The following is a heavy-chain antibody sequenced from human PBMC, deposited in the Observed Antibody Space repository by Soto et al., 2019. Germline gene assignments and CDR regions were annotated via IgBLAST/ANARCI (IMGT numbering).Heavy chain of an antibody. Sequence: QVQLVESGGGVVQPGRSLRLSCAASGFTFSSYAMHWVRQAPGKGLEWVAVISYDGSNKYYADSVKGRFTISRDNSQNTRYLQMNGLRAEGTAVYCCAYIRVVGGGFDYWGQGTLVTVSS. D-gene: IGHD2-15*01. J-gene: IGHJ4*02. CDR2: ISYDGSNK. V-gene: IGHV3-30-3*01. CDR1: GFTFSSYA. CDR3: AYIRVVGGGFDY.